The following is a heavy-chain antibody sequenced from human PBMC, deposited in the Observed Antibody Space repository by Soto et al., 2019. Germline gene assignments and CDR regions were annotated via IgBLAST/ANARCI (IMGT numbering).Heavy chain of an antibody. CDR1: GYSFTSYW. D-gene: IGHD3-10*01. CDR3: ARQDMVRGVMGYYYGMDV. V-gene: IGHV5-51*01. Sequence: PGASLKISCKGSGYSFTSYWIGWVRQMPGKGLEWMGIIYPGDSDTRYSPSFQGQVTISADKSISTAYLQWSSLKASDTAMYYCARQDMVRGVMGYYYGMDVWGQGTTVTVSS. CDR2: IYPGDSDT. J-gene: IGHJ6*02.